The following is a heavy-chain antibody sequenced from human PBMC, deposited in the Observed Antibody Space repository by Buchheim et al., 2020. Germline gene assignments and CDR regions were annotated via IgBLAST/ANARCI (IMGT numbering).Heavy chain of an antibody. Sequence: QVQLVQSGAEVKKPGASVKVSCKASGYTFTSYDINWVRQATGQGLEWMGWMNPNSGNTCYAQKFQGRVTMTRNTSMSTAYMELSSLRSEDTAVYYCAVGGGSSRYVSYYYYGMDVWGQGTT. CDR2: MNPNSGNT. J-gene: IGHJ6*02. CDR1: GYTFTSYD. CDR3: AVGGGSSRYVSYYYYGMDV. V-gene: IGHV1-8*01. D-gene: IGHD2-15*01.